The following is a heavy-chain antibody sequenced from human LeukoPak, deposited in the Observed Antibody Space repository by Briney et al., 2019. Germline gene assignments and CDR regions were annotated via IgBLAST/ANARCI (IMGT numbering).Heavy chain of an antibody. D-gene: IGHD1-20*01. CDR2: IYTSGST. CDR3: ARDYITGKRSSAFDP. Sequence: SETLSLTCTVSGGSISSYYWSWIRQPAGKGLEWIGRIYTSGSTNYNPSLKSRVTMSVDTSKNQFSLKLSSVTAADTAVYYCARDYITGKRSSAFDPWGQGTLVTVSS. V-gene: IGHV4-4*07. CDR1: GGSISSYY. J-gene: IGHJ5*02.